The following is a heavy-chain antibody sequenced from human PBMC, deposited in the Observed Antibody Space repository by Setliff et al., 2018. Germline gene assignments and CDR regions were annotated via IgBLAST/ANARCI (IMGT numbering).Heavy chain of an antibody. J-gene: IGHJ6*03. Sequence: PSETLSLTCTVSGASLSSGTYYWGWIRQPPGKGLEWIGRIYYRGDTYYNASLKGRATLSIDASKRQFSLKMTSVTAADTAVYYCARMSGFQYMDVWGKGTTVTVSS. CDR1: GASLSSGTYY. V-gene: IGHV4-39*07. CDR3: ARMSGFQYMDV. D-gene: IGHD3-3*01. CDR2: IYYRGDT.